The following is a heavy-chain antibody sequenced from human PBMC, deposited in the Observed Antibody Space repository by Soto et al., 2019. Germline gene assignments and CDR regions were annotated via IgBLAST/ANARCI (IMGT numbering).Heavy chain of an antibody. Sequence: GESLKISCKGSGYSFTSYWIGWVRQMPGKGLEWMGIIYPGDSDTRYSPSFQGQVTISADKSISTAYLQWSSLKASDTAMYYCARAGQRYSSSLMYYYYGMDVWGQGTTVTVSS. CDR2: IYPGDSDT. J-gene: IGHJ6*02. D-gene: IGHD6-13*01. CDR3: ARAGQRYSSSLMYYYYGMDV. V-gene: IGHV5-51*01. CDR1: GYSFTSYW.